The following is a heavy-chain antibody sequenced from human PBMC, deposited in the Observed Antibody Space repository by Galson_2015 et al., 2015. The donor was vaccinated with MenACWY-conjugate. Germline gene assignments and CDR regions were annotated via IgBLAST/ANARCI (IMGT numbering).Heavy chain of an antibody. CDR1: GFIFNTYW. CDR2: IKPDGSEK. Sequence: SLRLSCAASGFIFNTYWMHWVRQAPGKGLEWVADIKPDGSEKYYADSVKGRFTISRDNVKNSLYLQMNSLRAEDTAVYYCASEDYYYDSSSRRKLSMDYWGQGTLVTVSS. CDR3: ASEDYYYDSSSRRKLSMDY. D-gene: IGHD3-22*01. J-gene: IGHJ4*02. V-gene: IGHV3-7*03.